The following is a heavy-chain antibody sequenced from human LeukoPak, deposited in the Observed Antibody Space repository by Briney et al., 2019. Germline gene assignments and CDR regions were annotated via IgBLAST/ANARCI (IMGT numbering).Heavy chain of an antibody. J-gene: IGHJ4*02. CDR1: GFTFSRFW. D-gene: IGHD4-17*01. Sequence: GGSLRLSCVASGFTFSRFWMIWVRQAPGKGLEWVAMIKPDGSGEYYVDSVKGRFTISRDNAKNSLYLQMNSPRAEDTAVYYCARERTTGNDYWGQGTLVTVSS. CDR3: ARERTTGNDY. V-gene: IGHV3-7*01. CDR2: IKPDGSGE.